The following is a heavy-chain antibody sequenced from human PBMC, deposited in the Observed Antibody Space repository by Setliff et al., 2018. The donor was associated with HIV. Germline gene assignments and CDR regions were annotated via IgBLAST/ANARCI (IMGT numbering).Heavy chain of an antibody. Sequence: SVKVSCKASGGTFSNYAISWVRQAPGQGLEWMGGIIPIFGAAKYAQKFQGRVTITADESTSIAYMELSSLRSEDTSVYYCARETEVKGYYDSSGSWGLGYWGQGTLVTVSS. CDR3: ARETEVKGYYDSSGSWGLGY. V-gene: IGHV1-69*13. CDR1: GGTFSNYA. CDR2: IIPIFGAA. J-gene: IGHJ4*02. D-gene: IGHD3-22*01.